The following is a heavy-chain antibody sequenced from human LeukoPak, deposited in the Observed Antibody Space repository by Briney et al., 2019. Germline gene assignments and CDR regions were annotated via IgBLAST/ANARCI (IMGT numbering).Heavy chain of an antibody. J-gene: IGHJ4*02. Sequence: GGSLRLSCAASGFTFSSYSMNWVRQAPGKGLEWVSSISSSSSYIYYADSLKGRFTISRDNAKNSLYLQMNSLRAEDTAVYYCARDPFLIQLWSIRYFDYWGQGTLVTVSS. CDR2: ISSSSSYI. CDR1: GFTFSSYS. CDR3: ARDPFLIQLWSIRYFDY. D-gene: IGHD5-18*01. V-gene: IGHV3-21*01.